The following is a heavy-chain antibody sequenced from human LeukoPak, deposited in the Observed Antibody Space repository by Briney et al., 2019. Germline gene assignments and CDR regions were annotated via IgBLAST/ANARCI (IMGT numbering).Heavy chain of an antibody. J-gene: IGHJ4*02. V-gene: IGHV4-34*01. CDR2: INHSGST. Sequence: SETLSLTCAVYGGSFSGYYWSWIRQPPGKGLEWIGEINHSGSTNYNPSLKSRVTISVDTSKNQFSLKLSSVTAADTAVYYCARHSQLLWFGELLPFDYWGQRTLVTVSS. CDR3: ARHSQLLWFGELLPFDY. D-gene: IGHD3-10*01. CDR1: GGSFSGYY.